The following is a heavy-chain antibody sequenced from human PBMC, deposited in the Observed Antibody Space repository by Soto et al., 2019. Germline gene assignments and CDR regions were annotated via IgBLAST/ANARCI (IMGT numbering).Heavy chain of an antibody. J-gene: IGHJ5*02. D-gene: IGHD6-13*01. V-gene: IGHV3-21*01. CDR1: GFTFRSFT. Sequence: GGSLRLSCAASGFTFRSFTMNWVRQAPGKGLEWVSTISSNSAYIYYTDALRGRFTISRDNAKNSLHLQMNSLRAEDTAVYYCTRDASRDSSARGWFDPWGQGTTMTVSS. CDR3: TRDASRDSSARGWFDP. CDR2: ISSNSAYI.